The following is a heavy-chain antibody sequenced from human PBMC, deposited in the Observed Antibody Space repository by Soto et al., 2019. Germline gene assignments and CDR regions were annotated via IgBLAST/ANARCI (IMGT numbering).Heavy chain of an antibody. J-gene: IGHJ4*02. CDR2: ISGSGSST. Sequence: EVQLLESGGGLVQPGGSLRLSCAASGFPFESCAMSWVRQAPGKGLEWVVGISGSGSSTHYAQSVEGRFTISRDNSKNTLYLQMNSLRADDTAVYYCAKGKTSGWYYFDFWGQGTLVTVSS. D-gene: IGHD6-19*01. V-gene: IGHV3-23*01. CDR3: AKGKTSGWYYFDF. CDR1: GFPFESCA.